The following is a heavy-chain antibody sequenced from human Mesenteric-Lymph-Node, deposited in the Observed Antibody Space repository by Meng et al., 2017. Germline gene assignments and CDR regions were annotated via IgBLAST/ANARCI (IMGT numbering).Heavy chain of an antibody. CDR3: AKASTVRGFDP. J-gene: IGHJ5*02. D-gene: IGHD3-10*02. Sequence: EVQLLESGGGLVQPGGSLRLYCAASGFTFSNYAMSWVRQAPGKGLEWASVITGSGGNTYYADSMKGRFTISRDNSKNTLYLQMNSLRAEDTAVYYCAKASTVRGFDPWGQGTLVTVSS. V-gene: IGHV3-23*01. CDR2: ITGSGGNT. CDR1: GFTFSNYA.